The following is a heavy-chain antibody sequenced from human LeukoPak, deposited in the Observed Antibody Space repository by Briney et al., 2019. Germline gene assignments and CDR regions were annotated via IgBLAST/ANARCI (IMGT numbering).Heavy chain of an antibody. CDR1: GYTFTAYY. CDR3: ARDGAARPEYDY. CDR2: INPNSGGT. J-gene: IGHJ4*02. D-gene: IGHD6-6*01. V-gene: IGHV1-2*02. Sequence: SVKVSCNTSGYTFTAYYMHWVRQAPGQELEWMGWINPNSGGTNYAQKFQGRVTMTRDTSISTAYMELSRLRSDDTAVYYCARDGAARPEYDYWGRGTLVTVSS.